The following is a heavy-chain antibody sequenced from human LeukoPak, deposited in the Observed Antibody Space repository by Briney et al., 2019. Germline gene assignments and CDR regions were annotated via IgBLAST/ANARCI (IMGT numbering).Heavy chain of an antibody. CDR3: ARELRYYYDSSGYYSVNFDY. V-gene: IGHV1-69*04. CDR1: GGTFSSYA. CDR2: IIPILGIA. J-gene: IGHJ4*02. D-gene: IGHD3-22*01. Sequence: SVKVSCKASGGTFSSYAISWVRQAPGQGLEWMGRIIPILGIANYAQKFQGRVTITAGKSTSTAYMELSSLRSEDTAVYYCARELRYYYDSSGYYSVNFDYWGQGTLVTVSS.